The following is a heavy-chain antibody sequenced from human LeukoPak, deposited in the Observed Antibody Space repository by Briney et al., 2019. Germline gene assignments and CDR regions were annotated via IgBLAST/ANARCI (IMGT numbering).Heavy chain of an antibody. D-gene: IGHD1-1*01. J-gene: IGHJ4*02. CDR3: ARVRRVNGHFDH. V-gene: IGHV4-59*01. Sequence: SETLSLTCTVSGGSISSYYWSWIRQPPGKGLEWIGYIYYGGSTNYNPSLKSRVTISVDTSKNQFSLKLSSVTAADTAVYYCARVRRVNGHFDHWGQGTLVTVSS. CDR2: IYYGGST. CDR1: GGSISSYY.